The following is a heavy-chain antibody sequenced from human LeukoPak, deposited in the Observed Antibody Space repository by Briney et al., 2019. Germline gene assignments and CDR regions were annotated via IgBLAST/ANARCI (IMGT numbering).Heavy chain of an antibody. V-gene: IGHV3-21*01. CDR3: ARDGYYDFWSGYYRNDYYYYMDV. CDR1: GFTFSSYG. D-gene: IGHD3-3*01. Sequence: PGGSLRLSXAASGFTFSSYGMNWVRQTPGKGLEWLSSISSSSSYIYYADSVKGRFTISRDDAKNSLYLQMNSLRAEDTAVYYCARDGYYDFWSGYYRNDYYYYMDVWGKGTTVTVSS. CDR2: ISSSSSYI. J-gene: IGHJ6*03.